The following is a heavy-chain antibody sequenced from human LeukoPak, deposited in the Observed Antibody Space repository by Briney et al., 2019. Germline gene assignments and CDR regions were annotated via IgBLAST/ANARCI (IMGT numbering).Heavy chain of an antibody. CDR3: ARGVRYCSGGSCNVWFDP. V-gene: IGHV1-2*02. CDR2: INPNSGGT. Sequence: ASVKVSCKASGYTFTGYYMHWVRQAPGQGLEWMGWINPNSGGTNYAQKFQGRVTMTRDTSISTAYMELSRLRSDDTAVYYCARGVRYCSGGSCNVWFDPWGQGTLVTVSA. D-gene: IGHD2-15*01. CDR1: GYTFTGYY. J-gene: IGHJ5*02.